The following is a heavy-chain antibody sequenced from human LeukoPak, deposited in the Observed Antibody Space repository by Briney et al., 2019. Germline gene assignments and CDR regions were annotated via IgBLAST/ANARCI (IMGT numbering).Heavy chain of an antibody. V-gene: IGHV3-7*01. Sequence: PGGSLRLSCAASGFTFSSYWMSWVRQAPGKGLEWVANIKQDGSEKYYVDSVKGRFTISRDNAKNSLYLQMNSLRAEDTAVYYCARDGSLPYGGYPGYFDYWGQGTLVTVSS. J-gene: IGHJ4*02. CDR2: IKQDGSEK. CDR1: GFTFSSYW. CDR3: ARDGSLPYGGYPGYFDY. D-gene: IGHD4-17*01.